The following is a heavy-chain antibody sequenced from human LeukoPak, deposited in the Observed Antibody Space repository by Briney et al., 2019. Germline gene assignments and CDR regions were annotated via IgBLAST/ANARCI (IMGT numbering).Heavy chain of an antibody. CDR3: ANFLYDYVWGSYLPVGYFDY. CDR1: GFTFSSYA. V-gene: IGHV3-23*01. Sequence: PGGSLRLSCAASGFTFSSYAMSWVRQAPGKGLEWVSAISGSGGSTYFADSVKGRFTISRDNSKNTLYLQMNSLRAEDTAVYYCANFLYDYVWGSYLPVGYFDYWGQGTLVTVSS. J-gene: IGHJ4*02. D-gene: IGHD3-16*02. CDR2: ISGSGGST.